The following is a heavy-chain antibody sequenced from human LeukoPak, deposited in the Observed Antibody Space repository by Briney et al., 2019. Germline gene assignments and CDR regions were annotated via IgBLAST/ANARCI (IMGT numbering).Heavy chain of an antibody. D-gene: IGHD2-2*01. CDR1: GFTFSSCT. J-gene: IGHJ3*01. V-gene: IGHV3-23*01. Sequence: GGSLRLSCAASGFTFSSCTVNWVRQAPGKGLEWVSAISGSGGSTYYADSVKGRFTISRDNSKNTLFLQMNSLRAEDTAVYYCAKDRSCTGSSCNVGSWGQGTMVTVSS. CDR2: ISGSGGST. CDR3: AKDRSCTGSSCNVGS.